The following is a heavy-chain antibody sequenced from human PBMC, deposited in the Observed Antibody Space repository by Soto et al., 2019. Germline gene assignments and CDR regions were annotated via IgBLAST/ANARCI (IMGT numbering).Heavy chain of an antibody. CDR3: GRVPLP. CDR2: IYHSGST. V-gene: IGHV4-30-2*01. CDR1: GGSISSGGYS. Sequence: LSLTCAVSGGSISSGGYSWSWIRQPPGKGLEWIGYIYHSGSTYYNPSLKSRVTISVDRSKNQFSLKLSSVTAADTAMYYCGRVPLPWGQGTLVTVSS. J-gene: IGHJ5*02.